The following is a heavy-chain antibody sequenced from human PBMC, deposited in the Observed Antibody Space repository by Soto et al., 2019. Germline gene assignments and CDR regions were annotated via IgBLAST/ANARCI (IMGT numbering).Heavy chain of an antibody. CDR3: ARGPPYYRTGTTRYFDL. D-gene: IGHD1-7*01. CDR2: ISPNSGGS. CDR1: GYTFTGYY. V-gene: IGHV1-2*02. Sequence: QVQLVQSGAEVKKPGASVKVSCKASGYTFTGYYMHWVRQAPGQGLEWMGWISPNSGGSNYAQKFQGRVTMTRDTSISTAYMELSRLRSDDTAVYYFARGPPYYRTGTTRYFDLWGSGNLVTVSS. J-gene: IGHJ2*01.